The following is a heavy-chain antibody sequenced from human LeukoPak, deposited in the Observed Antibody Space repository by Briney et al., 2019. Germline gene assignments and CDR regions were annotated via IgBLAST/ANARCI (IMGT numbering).Heavy chain of an antibody. CDR2: IGGRGQDT. Sequence: AGGSLRLSCVGSGFNFSSFAMTWVRQAPGKGLEWVSSIGGRGQDTFYADSLKGRFTISRDNSKGTMWLQMHSLTLDDTALYYCMQDGSATGIWGQGVMVTVSS. V-gene: IGHV3-23*01. CDR3: MQDGSATGI. J-gene: IGHJ4*02. CDR1: GFNFSSFA.